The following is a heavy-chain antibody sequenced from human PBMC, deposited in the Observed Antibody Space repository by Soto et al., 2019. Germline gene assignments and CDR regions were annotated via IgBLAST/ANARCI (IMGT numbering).Heavy chain of an antibody. CDR1: GFTFSSYG. D-gene: IGHD6-13*01. CDR2: ISYDGSNK. V-gene: IGHV3-30*18. J-gene: IGHJ4*02. Sequence: LRLSCAASGFTFSSYGMHWVRQAPGKGLEWVAVISYDGSNKYYADSVKGRFTISRDNSKNTLYLQMNSLRAEDTAVYYCAKDSSAAGTNYWGQGTLVTVSS. CDR3: AKDSSAAGTNY.